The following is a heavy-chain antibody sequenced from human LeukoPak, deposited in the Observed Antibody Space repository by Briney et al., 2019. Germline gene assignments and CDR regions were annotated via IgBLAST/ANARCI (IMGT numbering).Heavy chain of an antibody. CDR1: GGSISSGSYY. D-gene: IGHD5-12*01. Sequence: PSETLSLTCTVSGGSISSGSYYWSWIRQPAGKGLEWIGRNYTSGSTNYNPSLKSRVTISVDTSKNQFSLKLSSVTAADTAVYYCARGGSTGGYDNDAFDIWGQGTMVTVSS. CDR2: NYTSGST. J-gene: IGHJ3*02. CDR3: ARGGSTGGYDNDAFDI. V-gene: IGHV4-61*02.